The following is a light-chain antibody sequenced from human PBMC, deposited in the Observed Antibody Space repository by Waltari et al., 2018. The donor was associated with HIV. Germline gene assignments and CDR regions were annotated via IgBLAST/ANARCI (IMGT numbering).Light chain of an antibody. V-gene: IGLV1-44*01. Sequence: QSVLTQPPSVSGTPGQRVTIHCFARSSNIGTTTLNWSPVLPGTAPQLLIYINNQRPSGVPDRFSGSKSGTSASLAISGLQSEDEADYYCASWDDSLDGFYVFGTGTKVTVL. J-gene: IGLJ1*01. CDR3: ASWDDSLDGFYV. CDR2: INN. CDR1: SSNIGTTT.